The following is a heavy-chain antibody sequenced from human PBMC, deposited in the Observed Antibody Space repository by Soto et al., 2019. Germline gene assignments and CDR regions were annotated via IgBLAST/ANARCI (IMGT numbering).Heavy chain of an antibody. Sequence: ASVKVSCKASGYTFTSYAMHWVRRAPGQRLEWMGWINAGNGNTKYSQKFQGRVTITRDTSASTAYMELSSLRSEDTAVYYCARDETPYHEDYYDSSGYGMDVWGQGTTVTVSS. V-gene: IGHV1-3*01. J-gene: IGHJ6*02. CDR2: INAGNGNT. CDR3: ARDETPYHEDYYDSSGYGMDV. CDR1: GYTFTSYA. D-gene: IGHD3-22*01.